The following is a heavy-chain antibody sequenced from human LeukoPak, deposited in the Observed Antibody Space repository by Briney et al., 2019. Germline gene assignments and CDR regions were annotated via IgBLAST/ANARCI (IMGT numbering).Heavy chain of an antibody. Sequence: SETLSLTCTVSGGSISSSSYYWGWIRQPPGEGLEWIGSIYYSGSTYYNPSLKSRVTISVGTSKNQFSLKLSSVTAADTAVYYCAREGGSDVWIDYWGQGTLVTVSS. CDR1: GGSISSSSYY. CDR3: AREGGSDVWIDY. J-gene: IGHJ4*02. CDR2: IYYSGST. D-gene: IGHD1-26*01. V-gene: IGHV4-39*02.